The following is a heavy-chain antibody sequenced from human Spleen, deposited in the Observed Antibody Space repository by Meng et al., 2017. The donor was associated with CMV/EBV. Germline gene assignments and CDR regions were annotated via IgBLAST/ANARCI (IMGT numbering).Heavy chain of an antibody. D-gene: IGHD3-3*01. Sequence: SETLSLTCTVSGGSISSYYWSWIRQPPGKGLEWIGEINHSGSTNYNPSLKSRVTISVDTSKNQFSLKLSSVTAADTAVYYCARGPLHYDFWSGYYKPYYYGMDVWGQGTTVTVSS. CDR2: INHSGST. CDR3: ARGPLHYDFWSGYYKPYYYGMDV. CDR1: GGSISSYY. V-gene: IGHV4-34*01. J-gene: IGHJ6*02.